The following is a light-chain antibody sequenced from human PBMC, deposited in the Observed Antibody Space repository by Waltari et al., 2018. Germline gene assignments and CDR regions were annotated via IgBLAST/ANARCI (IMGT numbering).Light chain of an antibody. V-gene: IGLV3-1*01. CDR3: RAWDSGTAV. Sequence: SYDLTQTPSMSVSPGQTAIITCSGDKLGDKYVCWYQQKSGQSPALVIYQDGRRPSGIPERFSGSNSGNTATLTISGTLIMDEAVYYCRAWDSGTAVFGGGNRLTVL. J-gene: IGLJ3*02. CDR2: QDG. CDR1: KLGDKY.